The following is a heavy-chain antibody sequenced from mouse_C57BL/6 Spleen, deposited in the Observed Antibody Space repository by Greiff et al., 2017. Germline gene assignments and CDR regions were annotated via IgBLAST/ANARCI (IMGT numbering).Heavy chain of an antibody. J-gene: IGHJ2*01. D-gene: IGHD1-1*01. V-gene: IGHV1-64*01. CDR1: GYTFTSYW. CDR3: AREFITTVVANFDY. CDR2: IHPNSGST. Sequence: QVQLQQPGAELVKPGASVKLSCKASGYTFTSYWMHWVKQRPGQGLEWIGMIHPNSGSTNYNEKFKSKATLTVDKSSSTAYMQLSSLTSEDSAVYYCAREFITTVVANFDYWGQGTTLTVSS.